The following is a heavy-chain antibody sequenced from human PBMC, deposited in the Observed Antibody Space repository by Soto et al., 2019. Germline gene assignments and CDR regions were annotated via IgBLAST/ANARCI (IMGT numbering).Heavy chain of an antibody. CDR2: IYYSGST. D-gene: IGHD3-22*01. J-gene: IGHJ4*02. V-gene: IGHV4-59*08. Sequence: PSETLSLTCTVSGGSISSYYWSWIRQPPGKGLEWIGYIYYSGSTNYNPSLKSRVTISVDTSKNQFSLKLSSVTAADTAVYYCARQARERIGSSGYYPIDYWGQGTLVTVSS. CDR3: ARQARERIGSSGYYPIDY. CDR1: GGSISSYY.